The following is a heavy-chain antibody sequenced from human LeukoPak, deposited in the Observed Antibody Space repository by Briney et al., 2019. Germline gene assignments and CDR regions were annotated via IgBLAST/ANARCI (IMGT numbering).Heavy chain of an antibody. CDR1: GFTFSDYY. CDR3: ARVNCSSTSCYYYFDY. J-gene: IGHJ4*02. V-gene: IGHV3-11*01. Sequence: KPGGSLRLSCAASGFTFSDYYMSWIRQAPGKGLEWVSYISSSGSTIYYADSVKGRFTISRDNTKNSLYLQMNSLRAEDTAVYYCARVNCSSTSCYYYFDYWGQGTLVTVSS. D-gene: IGHD2-2*01. CDR2: ISSSGSTI.